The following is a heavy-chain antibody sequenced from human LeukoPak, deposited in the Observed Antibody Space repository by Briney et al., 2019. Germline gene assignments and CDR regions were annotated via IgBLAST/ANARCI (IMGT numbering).Heavy chain of an antibody. CDR3: ARLAYCSDDVCYSNYYYSMDV. D-gene: IGHD2-8*01. Sequence: GESLKISCKGSGYTSSSYWIGWVRQMPGKGLEWMGIIYPDDSDTRYSPSFQGQVTISADKSISTAYLQWSSLMASDTAMYYCARLAYCSDDVCYSNYYYSMDVWGKGTTVTVSS. V-gene: IGHV5-51*01. CDR1: GYTSSSYW. CDR2: IYPDDSDT. J-gene: IGHJ6*03.